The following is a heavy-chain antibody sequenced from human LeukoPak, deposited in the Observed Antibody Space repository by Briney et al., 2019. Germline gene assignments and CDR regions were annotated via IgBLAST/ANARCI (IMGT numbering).Heavy chain of an antibody. CDR3: AREASGSYMFFAY. D-gene: IGHD1-26*01. CDR1: GGTFSSYA. V-gene: IGHV1-69*06. Sequence: ASVKVSCKASGGTFSSYAISWVRQAPGQGLEGMGRIIPIFGTANYAQKFQGRVTITADKSTSTAYMELSSLRSEDTAVYYCAREASGSYMFFAYWGQGTLVTVSS. J-gene: IGHJ4*02. CDR2: IIPIFGTA.